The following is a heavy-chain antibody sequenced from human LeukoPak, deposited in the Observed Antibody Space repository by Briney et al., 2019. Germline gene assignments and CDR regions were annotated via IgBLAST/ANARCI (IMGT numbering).Heavy chain of an antibody. J-gene: IGHJ4*02. CDR3: ARGGILRYFDWLLNGQTSYDY. CDR2: ISYDGSNK. CDR1: GFTFDDYG. V-gene: IGHV3-30*03. D-gene: IGHD3-9*01. Sequence: PGGSLRLSCEASGFTFDDYGMSWVRQRPGRGLEWVAVISYDGSNKYYADSVKGRFTISRDNSKNTLYLQMNSLRAEDTAVYYCARGGILRYFDWLLNGQTSYDYWGQGTLVTVSS.